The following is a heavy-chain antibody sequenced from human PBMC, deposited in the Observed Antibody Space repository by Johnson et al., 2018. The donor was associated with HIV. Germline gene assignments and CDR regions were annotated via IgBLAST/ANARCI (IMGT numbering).Heavy chain of an antibody. V-gene: IGHV3-30*02. CDR3: AKDESDAFEI. J-gene: IGHJ3*02. CDR1: GFTFSNYG. Sequence: QVQLVESGGGVVQPGGSLRLSCAASGFTFSNYGMHWVRQAPGKGLAWVSFIRYDGSSQYYADSVKGRFPISRDLSNNTLHVQMNSLRAGDTAVYYCAKDESDAFEIWGQGTMVTVSS. CDR2: IRYDGSSQ.